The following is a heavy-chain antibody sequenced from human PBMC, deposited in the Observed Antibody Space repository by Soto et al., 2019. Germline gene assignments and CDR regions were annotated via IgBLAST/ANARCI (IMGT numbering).Heavy chain of an antibody. V-gene: IGHV3-23*01. CDR2: ISGSGGST. J-gene: IGHJ6*03. D-gene: IGHD2-15*01. CDR3: AKDGRCSGGSCPKPQDESYYYYYYYYMDV. Sequence: GGSLRLSCAASGFTFSSYAMSWVRQAPGKGLEWVSAISGSGGSTYYADSVKGRFTISRDNSKNTLYLQMNGLRAEDTAVYYCAKDGRCSGGSCPKPQDESYYYYYYYYMDVWGKGTTVTVSS. CDR1: GFTFSSYA.